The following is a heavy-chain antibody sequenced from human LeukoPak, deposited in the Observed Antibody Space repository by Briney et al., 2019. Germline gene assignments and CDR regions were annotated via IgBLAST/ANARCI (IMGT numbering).Heavy chain of an antibody. D-gene: IGHD1-26*01. J-gene: IGHJ3*02. CDR1: GFPLSSYA. CDR2: ISGSNNST. Sequence: GGSLRLSCAASGFPLSSYAMSWVRQAPGKGLEWVSGISGSNNSTYYADSVKGGFTISRDNSKNTLYLLMNSLRAEDTAVYYCAKSKAKVVGATELSAFDIWGQGTMVTVSS. V-gene: IGHV3-23*01. CDR3: AKSKAKVVGATELSAFDI.